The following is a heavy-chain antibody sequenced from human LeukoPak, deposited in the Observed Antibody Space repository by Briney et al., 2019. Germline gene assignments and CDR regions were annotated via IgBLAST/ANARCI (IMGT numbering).Heavy chain of an antibody. CDR1: GGSISRGGYY. CDR2: IYYSGST. J-gene: IGHJ4*02. D-gene: IGHD6-19*01. CDR3: AGGAVAATYFDY. V-gene: IGHV4-31*03. Sequence: SQTLSLTCTVSGGSISRGGYYWSWIRQHPGKGLEWIGYIYYSGSTYYNPSLKSRVTISVDTSKNQFSLKLSSVTAADTAVYYCAGGAVAATYFDYWGQGTLVTVSS.